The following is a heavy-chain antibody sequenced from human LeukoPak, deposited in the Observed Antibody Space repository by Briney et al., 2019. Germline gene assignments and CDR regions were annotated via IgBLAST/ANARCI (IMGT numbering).Heavy chain of an antibody. CDR3: ARGVGYYDILTGYFFDP. CDR1: GFTFSSYW. D-gene: IGHD3-9*01. V-gene: IGHV3-74*01. Sequence: GGSLRFSCAASGFTFSSYWMHRVRQAPGKGLVWVSRINSDGSSTSYADSVKGRFTISRDNAKNTLYLQMNSLRAEDTAVYYCARGVGYYDILTGYFFDPWGQGTLVTVSS. CDR2: INSDGSST. J-gene: IGHJ5*02.